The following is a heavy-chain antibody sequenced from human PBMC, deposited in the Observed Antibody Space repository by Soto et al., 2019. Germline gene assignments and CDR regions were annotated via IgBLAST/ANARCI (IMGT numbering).Heavy chain of an antibody. CDR2: IYYSGST. J-gene: IGHJ6*03. D-gene: IGHD2-2*03. CDR3: ARLGLDIVVVPAAMAGPNYYYYYMDV. V-gene: IGHV4-59*08. Sequence: SETLSLTCTVSGGSISSYYWSWIRQPPGKGLEWIGYIYYSGSTNYNPSLKSRVTTSVDTSKNQFSLKLSSVTAADTAVYYCARLGLDIVVVPAAMAGPNYYYYYMDVWGKGTTVTVSS. CDR1: GGSISSYY.